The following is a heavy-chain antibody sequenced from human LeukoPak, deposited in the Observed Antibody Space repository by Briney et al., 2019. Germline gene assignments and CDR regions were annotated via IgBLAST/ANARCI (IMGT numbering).Heavy chain of an antibody. CDR1: GFSFSTYW. J-gene: IGHJ4*02. CDR2: IRQDGSEK. D-gene: IGHD3-10*01. V-gene: IGHV3-7*01. CDR3: ARLSAMVRGPEDIFYFEY. Sequence: GGSLRLSCETSGFSFSTYWMSWVRQAPGKGLEWVANIRQDGSEKYYVYSVKGRFTISRDIAKQSVFLQMNSLRVEDTGVYYCARLSAMVRGPEDIFYFEYWGLGTLVTVSS.